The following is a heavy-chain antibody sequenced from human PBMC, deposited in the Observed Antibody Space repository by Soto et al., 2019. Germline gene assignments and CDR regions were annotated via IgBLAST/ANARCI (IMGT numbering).Heavy chain of an antibody. D-gene: IGHD6-6*01. J-gene: IGHJ6*03. CDR2: ISSSSSTI. V-gene: IGHV3-48*01. Sequence: GGSLRLSCAASGFTFSNYGMRWVRQAPGKGLEWVSYISSSSSTIYYADSVKGRFTISRDNARNSLYLQMNSLRAEDTAVYYCARDNHSSSSRVYYYYMDVWGKGTTVTVS. CDR1: GFTFSNYG. CDR3: ARDNHSSSSRVYYYYMDV.